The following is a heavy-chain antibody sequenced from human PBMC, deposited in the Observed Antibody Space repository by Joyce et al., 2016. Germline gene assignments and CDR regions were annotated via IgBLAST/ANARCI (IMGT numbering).Heavy chain of an antibody. CDR3: AKAEGYSGSPLQFDY. J-gene: IGHJ4*02. Sequence: EVHLLESGGGFVQPGGSLRLSCAASGFTFSTYAMSWVRQAPGKGLEWVSTISGSGGGTNYADSVKGRFTISRDNSKNTLYLQMNSLRVEDTAVYYCAKAEGYSGSPLQFDYWGQGTLVTVSS. D-gene: IGHD1-26*01. CDR1: GFTFSTYA. CDR2: ISGSGGGT. V-gene: IGHV3-23*01.